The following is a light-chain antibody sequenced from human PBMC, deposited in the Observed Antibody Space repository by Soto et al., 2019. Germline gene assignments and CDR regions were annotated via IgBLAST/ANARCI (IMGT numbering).Light chain of an antibody. CDR3: QQYNDWLPLT. V-gene: IGKV3-15*01. J-gene: IGKJ4*01. CDR1: QSISSN. Sequence: DIVVTQSPATLSVSPGERATLSCRASQSISSNLAWYQQKPGQAPRLLIYGASTRATGIPARFSGSGSGTEFTLTISSPQSEDFAVYYCQQYNDWLPLTFGGGTKVEIK. CDR2: GAS.